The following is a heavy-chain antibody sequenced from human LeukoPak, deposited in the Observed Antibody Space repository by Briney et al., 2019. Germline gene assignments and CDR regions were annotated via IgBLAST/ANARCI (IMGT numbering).Heavy chain of an antibody. D-gene: IGHD3-22*01. CDR3: ARWGHFDTSGYFVVDY. J-gene: IGHJ4*02. CDR1: DGSISSYY. Sequence: SETLSLTCTISDGSISSYYWNWIRQSPGKGLEWIGHIHYGGSTHYNPSLQSRVSISIDTSKKHFSLNLRSVTAVDTAVYYCARWGHFDTSGYFVVDYWGQGTLVTVSS. V-gene: IGHV4-59*01. CDR2: IHYGGST.